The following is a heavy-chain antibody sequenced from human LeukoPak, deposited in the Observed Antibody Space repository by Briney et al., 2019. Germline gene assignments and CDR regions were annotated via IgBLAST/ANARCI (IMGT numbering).Heavy chain of an antibody. V-gene: IGHV5-51*01. CDR1: GFNFTSYW. J-gene: IGHJ4*02. Sequence: GGALQISCKGSGFNFTSYWIGWARQWPREGLEGMGIIYPGDSDTRYSPSFQGQVTISADKSISTAYLQWSSLKASDTAMYYCARRRFDTTEDYFDYWGQGTLVTVSS. CDR3: ARRRFDTTEDYFDY. CDR2: IYPGDSDT. D-gene: IGHD1-1*01.